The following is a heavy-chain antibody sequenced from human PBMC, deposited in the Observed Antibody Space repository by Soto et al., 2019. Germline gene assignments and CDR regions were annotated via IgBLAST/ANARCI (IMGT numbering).Heavy chain of an antibody. CDR2: ISPYNGNP. CDR3: AIYHLELYRFGY. D-gene: IGHD3-3*01. CDR1: DFSFTSHG. Sequence: GASVKVSCKAYDFSFTSHGIRWVRQAPGQGLEWMGWISPYNGNPQYAQQFQARVTMTTDTSTSTAYMELRSLRSDDTAVYFCAIYHLELYRFGYWGQGTLVTVSS. V-gene: IGHV1-18*04. J-gene: IGHJ4*02.